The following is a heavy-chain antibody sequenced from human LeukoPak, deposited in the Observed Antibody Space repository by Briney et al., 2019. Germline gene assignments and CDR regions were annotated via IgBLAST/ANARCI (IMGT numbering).Heavy chain of an antibody. Sequence: PSETLSLTCTVSGGSISSSSYYWGWIRQPPGKGLEWIGSIYYSGSTYYNPSLKSRVTISVDTSKNQFSLKLSSVTAADTAVYYCARRPQKGYYYYYYMDVWGKGTTVTVSS. V-gene: IGHV4-39*01. CDR2: IYYSGST. J-gene: IGHJ6*03. CDR3: ARRPQKGYYYYYYMDV. CDR1: GGSISSSSYY.